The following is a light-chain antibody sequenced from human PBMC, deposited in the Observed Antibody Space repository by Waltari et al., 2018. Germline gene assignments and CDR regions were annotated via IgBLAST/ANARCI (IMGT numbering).Light chain of an antibody. J-gene: IGKJ1*01. Sequence: DIQMTQSPSTLSASVGDRVTITCRASQTISTWLAWYQQKPGKAPKLLIYKASSLEGGVPSRFSGSGSGTEFTLTISSLQPDDFATYYCQQYNSYSGGGTFGQGTKVEIK. CDR1: QTISTW. CDR3: QQYNSYSGGGT. V-gene: IGKV1-5*03. CDR2: KAS.